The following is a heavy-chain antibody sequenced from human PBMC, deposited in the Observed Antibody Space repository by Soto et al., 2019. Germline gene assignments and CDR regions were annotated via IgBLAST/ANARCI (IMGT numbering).Heavy chain of an antibody. J-gene: IGHJ4*02. CDR1: GGTLSSYA. D-gene: IGHD1-26*01. Sequence: QVQLVQSGAEVKKHGSSVKVSCKASGGTLSSYAISWVRQAPGQGLEWMGGLIPIFGTANYAQKFQGRVTITADESTSTAYMELSSLRSEDTAVYYGASSPSWVPRVPVRTGSRASFDYWGQGTLVTFSA. V-gene: IGHV1-69*01. CDR3: ASSPSWVPRVPVRTGSRASFDY. CDR2: LIPIFGTA.